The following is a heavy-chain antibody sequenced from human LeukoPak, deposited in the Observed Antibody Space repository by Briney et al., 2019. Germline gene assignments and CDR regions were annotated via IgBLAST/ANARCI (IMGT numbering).Heavy chain of an antibody. CDR2: ISGSGGST. CDR1: GFTFSSYA. J-gene: IGHJ4*02. V-gene: IGHV3-23*01. D-gene: IGHD6-19*01. Sequence: VYSGGSLRLSCAASGFTFSSYAMSWVRQAPGKGLEWVSAISGSGGSTYYADSVKGRFTISRDNSKNTLYLQMNSLRAEDTAVYYCAKGPNSYSSGWYSDEFFDYWGQGTLVTVSS. CDR3: AKGPNSYSSGWYSDEFFDY.